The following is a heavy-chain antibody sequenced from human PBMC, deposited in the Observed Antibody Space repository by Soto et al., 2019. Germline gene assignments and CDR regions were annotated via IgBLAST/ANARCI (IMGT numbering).Heavy chain of an antibody. CDR2: IYYSGST. CDR3: ARDFAYFDS. J-gene: IGHJ4*02. Sequence: TSETLSLTCTVSGGSISSYYWSWIRQPPGKGLEWIGYIYYSGSTNYNPSLKSRVTISVDTSKNQFSLNLDSVTAADTAVYFCARDFAYFDSWGQGTLVTVSS. D-gene: IGHD3-3*01. V-gene: IGHV4-59*01. CDR1: GGSISSYY.